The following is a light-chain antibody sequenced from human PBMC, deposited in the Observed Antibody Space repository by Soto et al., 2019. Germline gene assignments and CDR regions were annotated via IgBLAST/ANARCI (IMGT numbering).Light chain of an antibody. J-gene: IGKJ4*01. Sequence: EIVLTQSPATLSLSPGNRATLSCRASQSVSSYLAWYQQKPGQAPRLLIYDASTRATGIPARFSGSGSGTEFTLTITGLEPVDFAVYYCQQRSDWPSTFGGGTKVEIK. CDR3: QQRSDWPST. CDR1: QSVSSY. CDR2: DAS. V-gene: IGKV3-11*01.